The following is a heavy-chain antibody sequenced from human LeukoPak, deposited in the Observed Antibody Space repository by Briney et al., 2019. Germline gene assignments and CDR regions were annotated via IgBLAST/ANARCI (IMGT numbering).Heavy chain of an antibody. D-gene: IGHD3-22*01. CDR3: AREPRNYYEIDY. CDR1: GYTFTRYY. Sequence: GASVKVSCKASGYTFTRYYMNWVRQAPGQGLEWLGLINPSSSSATYAQKFQGRVTLTRDTSTSTVYMDLSSLRFEDTAVYYCAREPRNYYEIDYWGQGTLATVSS. J-gene: IGHJ4*02. V-gene: IGHV1-46*01. CDR2: INPSSSSA.